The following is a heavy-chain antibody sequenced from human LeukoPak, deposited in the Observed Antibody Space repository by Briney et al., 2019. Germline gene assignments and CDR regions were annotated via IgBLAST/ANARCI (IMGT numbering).Heavy chain of an antibody. Sequence: GGSLRLSCAASGFIVSSNYMTWVRQAPGKGLEWVSRINNDGSSTSYADSVKGRFTISRDNAKNTLYLQMNSLRAEDTAVYFCARGLLSHWGQGTLVAVSS. V-gene: IGHV3-74*01. D-gene: IGHD1-26*01. CDR1: GFIVSSNY. CDR2: INNDGSST. J-gene: IGHJ4*02. CDR3: ARGLLSH.